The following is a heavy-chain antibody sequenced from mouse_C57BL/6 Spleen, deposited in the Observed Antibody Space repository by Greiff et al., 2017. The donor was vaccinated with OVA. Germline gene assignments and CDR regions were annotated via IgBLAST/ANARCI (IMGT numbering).Heavy chain of an antibody. Sequence: QVQLQQSGPELVKPGASVKISCKASGYAFSSSWMNWVKQRPGKGLEWIGRIYPGDGDTNYNGKFKGKATLTADKSASTAYMQHSSLTSEDSAVYFCARSGVYDGYFGGMDYWGQGTSVTVSS. CDR3: ARSGVYDGYFGGMDY. V-gene: IGHV1-82*01. J-gene: IGHJ4*01. CDR2: IYPGDGDT. D-gene: IGHD2-3*01. CDR1: GYAFSSSW.